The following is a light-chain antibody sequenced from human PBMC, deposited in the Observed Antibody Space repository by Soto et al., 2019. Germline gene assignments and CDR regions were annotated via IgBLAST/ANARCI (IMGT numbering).Light chain of an antibody. V-gene: IGKV1-6*01. J-gene: IGKJ2*01. CDR1: QYIRND. Sequence: AIQMTQSPSSLSASLGDRVTITCRASQYIRNDLGWYQQKPGKAPQLLIYAASSLQSGVPSRFSGSGSGTDFTLTISSLQPEDFATYYSLQDYNYPNTFGQGTKLEIK. CDR3: LQDYNYPNT. CDR2: AAS.